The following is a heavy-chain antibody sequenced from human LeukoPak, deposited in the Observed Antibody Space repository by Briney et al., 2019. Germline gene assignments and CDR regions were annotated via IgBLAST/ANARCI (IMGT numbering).Heavy chain of an antibody. D-gene: IGHD3-10*01. CDR3: ARELFDFDY. J-gene: IGHJ4*02. CDR1: GFTFDNFA. Sequence: GGSLRLSCAPSGFTFDNFAMTWVRQAPGKGLEWVSEITGSGGSTYYADSVKGRFPISRDSSKNTLYLQMNSLRAEDTAIYYCARELFDFDYWGQGTLVTVSS. CDR2: ITGSGGST. V-gene: IGHV3-23*01.